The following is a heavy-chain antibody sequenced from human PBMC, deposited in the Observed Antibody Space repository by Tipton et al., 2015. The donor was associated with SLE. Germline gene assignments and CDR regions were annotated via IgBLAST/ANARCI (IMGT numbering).Heavy chain of an antibody. CDR1: GGSISSYY. J-gene: IGHJ3*02. D-gene: IGHD3-22*01. V-gene: IGHV4-59*01. Sequence: TLSLTCTVSGGSISSYYWSWIRQPPGKGLEWIGYIYYSGSTNCNPSLKSRVTISVDTSKNQFSLKLSSVTAADTAVYYCASVPGYYDSSGTDAFDIWGQGTMVTVSS. CDR2: IYYSGST. CDR3: ASVPGYYDSSGTDAFDI.